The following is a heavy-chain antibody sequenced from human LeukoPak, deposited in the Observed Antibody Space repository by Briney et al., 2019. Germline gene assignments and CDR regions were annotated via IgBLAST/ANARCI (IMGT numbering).Heavy chain of an antibody. V-gene: IGHV6-1*01. CDR1: GDSVSSNSAA. CDR3: ARVLSGSYPGWRWFDP. CDR2: TYYRSKWYN. Sequence: SQTLSLTCAISGDSVSSNSAAWNWIRQSPSRGLEWLGRTYYRSKWYNDYAVSVKSRITINPDTSKNQFSLQLNSVAPEDTAVYYCARVLSGSYPGWRWFDPWGQGTLVTVSS. J-gene: IGHJ5*02. D-gene: IGHD1-26*01.